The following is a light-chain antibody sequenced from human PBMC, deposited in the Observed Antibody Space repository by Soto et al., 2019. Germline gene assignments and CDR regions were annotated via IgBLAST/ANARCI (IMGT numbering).Light chain of an antibody. CDR3: CSYGGSTAV. CDR2: EVS. Sequence: QSALTQPGSVSGSPGQSITISCTGTSSDVGGHNLVSWYQQHPGQAPKLMIYEVSKRPLGVSTRFSASKSGNTASLTISGLQAEDEADYYCCSYGGSTAVFGGGTQLTVL. V-gene: IGLV2-23*02. CDR1: SSDVGGHNL. J-gene: IGLJ7*01.